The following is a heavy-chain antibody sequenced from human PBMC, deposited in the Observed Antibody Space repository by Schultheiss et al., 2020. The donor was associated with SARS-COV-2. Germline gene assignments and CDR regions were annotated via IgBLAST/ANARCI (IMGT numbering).Heavy chain of an antibody. CDR3: AKDPTYYGSGSLLYYFDY. CDR2: ISYDGSNK. Sequence: GESLKISCVASGFTFSNHGMHWVRQAPGKGLEWVAVISYDGSNKYYADSVKGRFTISRDNSKNTLYLQMNSLRAEDTAVYYCAKDPTYYGSGSLLYYFDYWGQGTLVTVSS. J-gene: IGHJ4*02. V-gene: IGHV3-30*18. CDR1: GFTFSNHG. D-gene: IGHD3-10*01.